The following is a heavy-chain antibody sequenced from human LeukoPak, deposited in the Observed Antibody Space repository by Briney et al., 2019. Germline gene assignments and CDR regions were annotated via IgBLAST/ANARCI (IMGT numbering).Heavy chain of an antibody. Sequence: SETLSLTCAVYGGSFSGYYWSWIRQPPGKGLEWIGEINHSGSTNYNPSLKSRVTISVDTSKNQLSLKLNSVTAADTAVYYCARGASRYSSLKAEYFQHWGQGTLVTVSS. J-gene: IGHJ1*01. CDR3: ARGASRYSSLKAEYFQH. V-gene: IGHV4-34*01. CDR2: INHSGST. D-gene: IGHD6-6*01. CDR1: GGSFSGYY.